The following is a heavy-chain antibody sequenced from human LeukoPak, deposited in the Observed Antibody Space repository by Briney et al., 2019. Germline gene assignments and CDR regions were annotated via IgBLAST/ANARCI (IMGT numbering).Heavy chain of an antibody. J-gene: IGHJ4*02. V-gene: IGHV4-59*08. Sequence: PSETLSLTCTVSGDSISGNYWTCLRQPPGKGLEWIGYIYYSGSTNYNASLKSRVTISVDTSKNQFSLKLSSVTAADTAVYYCARLGDGDNLRYFDCWGEGTLVTV. CDR3: ARLGDGDNLRYFDC. D-gene: IGHD5-24*01. CDR2: IYYSGST. CDR1: GDSISGNY.